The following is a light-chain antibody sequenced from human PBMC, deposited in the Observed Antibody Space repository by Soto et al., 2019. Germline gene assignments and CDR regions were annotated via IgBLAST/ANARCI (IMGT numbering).Light chain of an antibody. CDR2: DAS. J-gene: IGKJ1*01. CDR1: QSISSW. Sequence: DIQMTQSPSSLSACVVVIVTSTGRASQSISSWLAWYQQKPGKAPKLLIYDASSLEGGVPSRFSGSGSGTEFTLAISSLQPHDFATYYCQQYNSYPWTFGQGTKVDIK. CDR3: QQYNSYPWT. V-gene: IGKV1-5*01.